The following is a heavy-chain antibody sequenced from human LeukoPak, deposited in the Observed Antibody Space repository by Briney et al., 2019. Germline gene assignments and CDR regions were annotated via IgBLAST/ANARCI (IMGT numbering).Heavy chain of an antibody. V-gene: IGHV4-59*01. CDR1: GVSISSYY. CDR3: ARAGTGIAAAGDGFDY. J-gene: IGHJ4*02. CDR2: IYYSGST. Sequence: KPSETLSLTCTVSGVSISSYYWSWVRQPPGKGLEWLGYIYYSGSTNYNPSLKSRVTISLDTSKNQFSLKLSSVTAADTAVYYCARAGTGIAAAGDGFDYWGQGTLVTVSS. D-gene: IGHD6-13*01.